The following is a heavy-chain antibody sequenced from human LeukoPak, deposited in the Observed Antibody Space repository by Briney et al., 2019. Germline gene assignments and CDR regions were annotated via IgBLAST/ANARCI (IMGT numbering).Heavy chain of an antibody. Sequence: GGSLRLSCAASGFTFSDYTMNWVRQAPGKGLEWVSSISPSSSYMYYADSVKGRFTISRDNTKNSLYLQMNSLRAEDTAVYYCAKDTVGAMGFDYWGQGTLVTVSS. CDR2: ISPSSSYM. V-gene: IGHV3-21*04. CDR3: AKDTVGAMGFDY. CDR1: GFTFSDYT. D-gene: IGHD1-26*01. J-gene: IGHJ4*02.